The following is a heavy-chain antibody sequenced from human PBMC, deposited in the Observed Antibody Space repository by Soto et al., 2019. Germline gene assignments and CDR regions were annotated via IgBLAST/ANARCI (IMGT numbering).Heavy chain of an antibody. CDR1: GYTFTSYG. J-gene: IGHJ6*02. CDR2: ISAYNGNT. V-gene: IGHV1-18*01. D-gene: IGHD2-15*01. CDR3: ARDVVGVVAATMGHYCYGMDV. Sequence: QVQLVQSGAEVKKPGASVKVSCKASGYTFTSYGISWVRQAPGQGLEWMGWISAYNGNTNYAQKLQGRVTMTTDTATXXAXMXXRSRGADDTAVYYCARDVVGVVAATMGHYCYGMDVWGQGTTVTVSS.